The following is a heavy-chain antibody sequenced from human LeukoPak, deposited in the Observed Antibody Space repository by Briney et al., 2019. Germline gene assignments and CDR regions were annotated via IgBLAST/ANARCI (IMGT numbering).Heavy chain of an antibody. D-gene: IGHD3-9*01. CDR1: GFTFSDYY. CDR2: ISSSGSTI. J-gene: IGHJ6*02. Sequence: GGSLRLSCAASGFTFSDYYMSWIRQAPGKGLEWVSYISSSGSTIYYADSVKGRFTISRDNAKNSLYLQMNSLRAEDTAVYYCARDLSYDILTGPEYGMDVWGQGTTVTVSS. V-gene: IGHV3-11*01. CDR3: ARDLSYDILTGPEYGMDV.